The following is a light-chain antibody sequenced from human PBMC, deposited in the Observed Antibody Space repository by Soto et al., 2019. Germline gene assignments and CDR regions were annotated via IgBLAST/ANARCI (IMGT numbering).Light chain of an antibody. CDR2: EVS. CDR1: SSDVGHSNF. J-gene: IGLJ1*01. V-gene: IGLV2-8*01. CDR3: NAQADNGKHV. Sequence: QSALTQPPSASGSPGQSVTISCTGSSSDVGHSNFVSWYQQHPGKGPKLIIYEVSKRPSGVPDRFSGSTSGNTASRSVSGLQDEDEADYFCNAQADNGKHVFGTGTKVTVL.